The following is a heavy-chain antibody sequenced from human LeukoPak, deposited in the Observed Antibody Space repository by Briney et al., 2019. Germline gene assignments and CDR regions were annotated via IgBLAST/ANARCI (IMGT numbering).Heavy chain of an antibody. J-gene: IGHJ6*02. Sequence: SETLSLTCAVYGGSFSGYYWSWIRQPPGKGLEWIGEINHSGSTNYNPSLKSRVTISVDTSKNQFSLKLSSVTAADTAVYYCARGPLLNARQWLVRNGMDVWGQGTTVTVSS. V-gene: IGHV4-34*01. CDR2: INHSGST. D-gene: IGHD6-19*01. CDR3: ARGPLLNARQWLVRNGMDV. CDR1: GGSFSGYY.